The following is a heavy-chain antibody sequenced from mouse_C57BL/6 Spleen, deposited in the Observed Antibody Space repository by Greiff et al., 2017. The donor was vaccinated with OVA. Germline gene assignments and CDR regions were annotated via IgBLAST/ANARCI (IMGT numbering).Heavy chain of an antibody. CDR2: IYPRSGNT. V-gene: IGHV1-81*01. CDR1: GYTFTSYG. CDR3: ARYGIKDDPYAMDY. D-gene: IGHD1-2*01. Sequence: QVQLKESGAELARPGASVKLSCKASGYTFTSYGISWVEQSTGQGLEWIGEIYPRSGNTYYHEKFKGKATLTADKSSSTAYIKLRSLTSEDSAVYFGARYGIKDDPYAMDYWGQGTSVTVSS. J-gene: IGHJ4*01.